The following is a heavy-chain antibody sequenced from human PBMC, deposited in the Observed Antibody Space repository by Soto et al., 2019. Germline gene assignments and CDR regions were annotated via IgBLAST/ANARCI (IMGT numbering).Heavy chain of an antibody. CDR1: GFTFSDHY. Sequence: GGSLRLSCAASGFTFSDHYMDWVRQAPGKGLEWVGRTRNKANSYTTEYAASVKGRFTISRDDSKNSLYLQMNSLKTEDTAVYYCARDLLTGYYLDDSGAFDIWGQGTMVTVS. CDR2: TRNKANSYTT. CDR3: ARDLLTGYYLDDSGAFDI. D-gene: IGHD3-9*01. V-gene: IGHV3-72*01. J-gene: IGHJ3*02.